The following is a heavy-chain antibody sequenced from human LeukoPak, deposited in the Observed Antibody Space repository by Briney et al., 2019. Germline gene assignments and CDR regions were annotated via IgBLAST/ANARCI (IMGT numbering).Heavy chain of an antibody. CDR3: ARESVVVTAISSYYFDY. Sequence: SETLSLTCTVSGGSISSYYWSWIRQPPGKGLEWIGEINHSGSTNYNPSLKSRVTISVDTSKNQFSLKLSSVTAADTAVYYCARESVVVTAISSYYFDYWGQGTLVTVSS. V-gene: IGHV4-34*01. J-gene: IGHJ4*02. D-gene: IGHD2-21*02. CDR1: GGSISSYY. CDR2: INHSGST.